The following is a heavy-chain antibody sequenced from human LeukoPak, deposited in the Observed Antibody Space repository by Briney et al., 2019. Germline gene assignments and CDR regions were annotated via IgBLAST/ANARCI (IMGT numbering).Heavy chain of an antibody. CDR2: ISWDGGST. CDR1: GFTFDDYA. Sequence: PGGSLRLSCAASGFTFDDYAMHGVRQAPGKGLEWVSLISWDGGSTYYADSVKGRFTISRDNSKNSLYLQMNSLRAEDTALYYCAKDMHSSPHYYMDVWGKGTTVT. CDR3: AKDMHSSPHYYMDV. D-gene: IGHD6-13*01. J-gene: IGHJ6*03. V-gene: IGHV3-43D*03.